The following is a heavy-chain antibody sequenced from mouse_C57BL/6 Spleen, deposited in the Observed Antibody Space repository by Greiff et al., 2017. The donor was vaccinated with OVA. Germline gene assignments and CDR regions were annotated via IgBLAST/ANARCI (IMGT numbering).Heavy chain of an antibody. J-gene: IGHJ2*01. Sequence: QVQLKESGAELVRPGTSVKVSCKASGYAFTNYLIEWVKQRPGQGLEWIGVINPGSGGTNYNEKFKGKATLTADKSSSTAYMQLSSLTSEDSAVYFCARGDGGGFDYWGQGTTLTVSS. CDR2: INPGSGGT. D-gene: IGHD1-1*01. CDR3: ARGDGGGFDY. V-gene: IGHV1-54*01. CDR1: GYAFTNYL.